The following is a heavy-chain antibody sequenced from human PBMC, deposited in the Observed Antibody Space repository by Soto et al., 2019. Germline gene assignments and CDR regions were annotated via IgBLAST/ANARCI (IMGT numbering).Heavy chain of an antibody. V-gene: IGHV2-5*02. CDR2: IYWDDSK. CDR1: GFSLSTSGVG. Sequence: QITLKESGPTLVKPTQTLTLTCTFSGFSLSTSGVGVGWIRQPPGKALEWLAVIYWDDSKTYSPSLKSRLTSTKDTSRDQVVLTMTNMDPADTATYYCAHKGSGSRGIDYWGQGALVTVSS. J-gene: IGHJ4*02. D-gene: IGHD3-10*01. CDR3: AHKGSGSRGIDY.